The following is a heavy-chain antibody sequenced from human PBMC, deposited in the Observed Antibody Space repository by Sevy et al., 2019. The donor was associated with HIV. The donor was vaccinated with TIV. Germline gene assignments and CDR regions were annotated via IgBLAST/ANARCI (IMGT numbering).Heavy chain of an antibody. Sequence: GGSLRLPCAASGFIFSNYNMNWVRQAPGKGLEWVSSISSSSSYIYYADSVKGRFTISRDNAKNSLYLQMNSLRAEDTAVYYCAGENYYDSTAYRFDYWGQGTLVTVSS. CDR2: ISSSSSYI. D-gene: IGHD3-22*01. CDR3: AGENYYDSTAYRFDY. J-gene: IGHJ4*02. CDR1: GFIFSNYN. V-gene: IGHV3-21*01.